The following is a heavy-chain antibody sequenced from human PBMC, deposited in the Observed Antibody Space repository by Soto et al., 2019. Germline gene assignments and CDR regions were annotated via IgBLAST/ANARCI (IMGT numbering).Heavy chain of an antibody. CDR1: GFTFSSYS. CDR3: ARDPQGIAAAGTGYFDY. V-gene: IGHV3-21*01. D-gene: IGHD6-13*01. Sequence: GGSLRLSCAASGFTFSSYSMNWVRQAPGKGLEWVSSISSSSSYIYYADSVKGRFTISRDNAKNSLYLQMNSLRAEATAVYYCARDPQGIAAAGTGYFDYWGQGTLVTVSS. J-gene: IGHJ4*02. CDR2: ISSSSSYI.